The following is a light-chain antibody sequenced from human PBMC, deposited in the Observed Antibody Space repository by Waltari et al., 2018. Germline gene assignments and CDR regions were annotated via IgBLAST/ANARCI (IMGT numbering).Light chain of an antibody. CDR2: EAS. J-gene: IGKJ4*01. V-gene: IGKV3-11*01. CDR1: QSVSNF. CDR3: QQRSNWPPLT. Sequence: EIVLTQSPATLSLSPVERATLPCRASQSVSNFLAWSTQKPVQAPRLLIYEASKRATGIPARFSGSGSGTDFTLTINSLEPEDFAVYYCQQRSNWPPLTFGGGTKVEIK.